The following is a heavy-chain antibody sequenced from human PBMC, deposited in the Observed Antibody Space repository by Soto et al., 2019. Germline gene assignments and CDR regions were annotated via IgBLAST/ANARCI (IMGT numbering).Heavy chain of an antibody. D-gene: IGHD3-10*01. CDR1: GFSFSSSS. V-gene: IGHV3-30*04. J-gene: IGHJ4*02. CDR2: ISYHGREI. Sequence: QVQVVESGGGVVHPGRSLRLSCAASGFSFSSSSMHWVRQAPGKGPDWVAVISYHGREIHYADSGKGRFTITRDHSHNSVFLQMTALTSEETSRYYSVAEPSFGEVRYWGQGTVVAVTS. CDR3: VAEPSFGEVRY.